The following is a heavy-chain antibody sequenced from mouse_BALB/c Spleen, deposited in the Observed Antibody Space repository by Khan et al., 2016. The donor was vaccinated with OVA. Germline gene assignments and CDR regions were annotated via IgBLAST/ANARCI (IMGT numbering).Heavy chain of an antibody. J-gene: IGHJ2*01. Sequence: VQLQESGPGLVAPSQSLSITCTVSGFSLTNYGVHWVRQPPGKGLEWLGVIWAGGSTNYNSAIMSRLSISNDNSKSQGILKMTRLQTDDTAMYFCTRNKERDYIDYWGQGTTLTVSS. CDR2: IWAGGST. V-gene: IGHV2-9*02. CDR3: TRNKERDYIDY. CDR1: GFSLTNYG. D-gene: IGHD1-3*01.